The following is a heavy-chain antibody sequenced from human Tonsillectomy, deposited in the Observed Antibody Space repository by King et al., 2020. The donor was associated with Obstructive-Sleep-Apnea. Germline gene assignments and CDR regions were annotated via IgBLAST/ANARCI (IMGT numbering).Heavy chain of an antibody. D-gene: IGHD5-12*01. V-gene: IGHV3-33*01. CDR2: IWYDGSNK. Sequence: VQLVESGGGVVQPGRSLRLSCAASGFTFSSYGMHWVRQAPGKGLEWVAVIWYDGSNKYYADSVKGRFTISRDNSKNTLYLQMNSLRAEDTAVYYCARDLWLRVEPYYYYGMDVWGQGTTVTVSS. J-gene: IGHJ6*02. CDR3: ARDLWLRVEPYYYYGMDV. CDR1: GFTFSSYG.